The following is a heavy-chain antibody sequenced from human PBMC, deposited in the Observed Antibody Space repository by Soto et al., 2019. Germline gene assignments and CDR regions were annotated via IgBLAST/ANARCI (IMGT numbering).Heavy chain of an antibody. CDR1: GCTFSSYA. Sequence: QVQLVQSGAEVKKPGSSVRVSCTASGCTFSSYAISWVRQAPGQGLEWMGGIIPIFGTANYAQKFEGRVTITSDESTSTAYMVLSSLRSADTAAYYCARGGITISGVDYYYYYGMDVWGQGTTVTVSS. D-gene: IGHD3-3*01. CDR2: IIPIFGTA. V-gene: IGHV1-69*01. J-gene: IGHJ6*02. CDR3: ARGGITISGVDYYYYYGMDV.